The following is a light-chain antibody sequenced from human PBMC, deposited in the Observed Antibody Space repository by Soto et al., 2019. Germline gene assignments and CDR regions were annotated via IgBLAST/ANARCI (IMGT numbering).Light chain of an antibody. CDR1: QSISGGY. V-gene: IGKV3-20*01. J-gene: IGKJ1*01. CDR3: HQYVASPRT. Sequence: EIVWTQSPRTLSLSPGERATLSCRASQSISGGYLAWYQHRPGQAPRLLISGAYRRAAGIPDRFSGSGSGTDFTLTISKLQPEDFAVYYCHQYVASPRTFGQGTKVEFK. CDR2: GAY.